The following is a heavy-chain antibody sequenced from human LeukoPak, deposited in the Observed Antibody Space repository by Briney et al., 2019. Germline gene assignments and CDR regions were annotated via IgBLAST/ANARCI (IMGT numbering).Heavy chain of an antibody. J-gene: IGHJ6*02. D-gene: IGHD1-1*01. CDR3: ARDSDNGLDV. CDR2: IYYSGST. Sequence: PSETLSLTCTVSGGSISSSSYYWGWIRQPPGKGLEWIGSIYYSGSTYYNPSLKSRVTISVDTSKGQLSLHVYSVTAADTAVYYCARDSDNGLDVWGPGATVTVSS. CDR1: GGSISSSSYY. V-gene: IGHV4-39*07.